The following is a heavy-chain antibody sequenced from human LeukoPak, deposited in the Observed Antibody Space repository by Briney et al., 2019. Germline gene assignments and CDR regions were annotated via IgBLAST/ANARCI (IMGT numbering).Heavy chain of an antibody. V-gene: IGHV3-30*19. CDR1: GFTFSSYG. CDR2: ISYDGSNK. CDR3: ARSATIFQNWFDP. J-gene: IGHJ5*02. Sequence: GGSLRLSCAASGFTFSSYGMNWVRQAAGKGLEWVAVISYDGSNKIFADSVKGRLTISRDNSKNTVDLQMNSLRAEDTVVYYCARSATIFQNWFDPWGQGTLVTVSS. D-gene: IGHD3-9*01.